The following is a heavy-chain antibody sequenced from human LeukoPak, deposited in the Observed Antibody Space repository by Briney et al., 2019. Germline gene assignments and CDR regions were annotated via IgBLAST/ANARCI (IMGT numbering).Heavy chain of an antibody. D-gene: IGHD2-2*01. CDR2: INHSGRT. V-gene: IGHV4-34*01. CDR3: ARLKCSSTSCFYYYYMDV. J-gene: IGHJ6*03. Sequence: SETLSLTCAVYGGSFSGDYWSWIRQPPGKGLEWIGEINHSGRTNYKPSLKSRVTISVDTSKNQFSLKLSSVTAADTAVYYCARLKCSSTSCFYYYYMDVWGKGTTVTISS. CDR1: GGSFSGDY.